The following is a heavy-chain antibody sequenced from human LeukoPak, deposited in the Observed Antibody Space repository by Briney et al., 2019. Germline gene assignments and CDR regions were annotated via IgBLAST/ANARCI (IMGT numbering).Heavy chain of an antibody. Sequence: PGGSLRLSCAASGFTVSSNYMSWVRQAPGKGLEWVSSITVSTDNTYYADSVKGRFTISRDNSKNTLYLQMNSLRDEDTAIYYCAKTDGYYDCWGQGTLVTVSS. V-gene: IGHV3-23*01. CDR3: AKTDGYYDC. D-gene: IGHD3-22*01. J-gene: IGHJ4*02. CDR2: ITVSTDNT. CDR1: GFTVSSNY.